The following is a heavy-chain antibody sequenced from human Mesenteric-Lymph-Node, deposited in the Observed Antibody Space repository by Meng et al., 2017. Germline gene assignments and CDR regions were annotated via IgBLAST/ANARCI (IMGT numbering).Heavy chain of an antibody. CDR3: ARKRDGYNPFDD. CDR1: GYSISRSNW. J-gene: IGHJ4*02. CDR2: IYYSGST. V-gene: IGHV4-28*01. Sequence: QRPLQASCPGLVKPSDTRALSCAVSGYSISRSNWWVWIRQPPGKGLEWIGYIYYSGSTDYNPSLKSRVTMSVDTSKNQFSLKLSSVTAVDTAVYYCARKRDGYNPFDDWGQGTLVTVSS. D-gene: IGHD5-24*01.